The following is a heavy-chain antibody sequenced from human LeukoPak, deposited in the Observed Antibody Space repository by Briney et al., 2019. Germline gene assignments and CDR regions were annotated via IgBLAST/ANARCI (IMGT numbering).Heavy chain of an antibody. Sequence: ASVKVFCKASGYTFSGYYIHWVRQAPGQGLEWMGWINPKSGGTKFARKFQGRVTMTRDTSISTAYMELSRLRSDDTAVYYCARGNDFWSGYSGIIDYWGQGTLVTVSS. J-gene: IGHJ4*02. CDR3: ARGNDFWSGYSGIIDY. V-gene: IGHV1-2*02. CDR1: GYTFSGYY. D-gene: IGHD3-3*01. CDR2: INPKSGGT.